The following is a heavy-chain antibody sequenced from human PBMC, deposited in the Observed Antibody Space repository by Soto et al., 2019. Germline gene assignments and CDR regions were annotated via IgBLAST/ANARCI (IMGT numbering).Heavy chain of an antibody. Sequence: QVQLVESAGGVFQPGRSLRLSCVASEFTFSSYGMHLVRQSPGKGLEWVALVSDDGNNDYYADSVKGRFTISRDNSRDTRYRQMISLRGEDSAVYYCAKNLAPANYYYYGMDVWGQGTTVTGSS. CDR3: AKNLAPANYYYYGMDV. CDR1: EFTFSSYG. D-gene: IGHD2-2*01. J-gene: IGHJ6*02. V-gene: IGHV3-30*18. CDR2: VSDDGNND.